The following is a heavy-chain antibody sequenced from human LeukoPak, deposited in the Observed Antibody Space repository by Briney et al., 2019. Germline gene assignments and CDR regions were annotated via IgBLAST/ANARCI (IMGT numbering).Heavy chain of an antibody. V-gene: IGHV3-53*01. CDR3: ARDTVPWSPVVTSN. CDR2: IYSDGST. J-gene: IGHJ4*02. D-gene: IGHD3-22*01. CDR1: GFTVSSSY. Sequence: GGSLRLSCVASGFTVSSSYMSWVRQAPGKGLEWVSTIYSDGSTYYADSVKGRFTITRDNSKNTVYLQMNGLRAEDTAVYYCARDTVPWSPVVTSNWGQGTLVTVSS.